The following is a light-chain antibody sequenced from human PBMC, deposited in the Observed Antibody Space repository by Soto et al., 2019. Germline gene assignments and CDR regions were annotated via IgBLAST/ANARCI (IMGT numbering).Light chain of an antibody. CDR2: GAS. J-gene: IGKJ1*01. Sequence: EIVLTQSPGTLSLSPGERATLSCRASQSVNSNYLAVYQQKPGQRPRVPMYGASSRATGIPDRFSGSGSGTDFTLTISSLEPEDFAVYYCQPYDNSPRTFGQGTNVDIK. CDR3: QPYDNSPRT. CDR1: QSVNSNY. V-gene: IGKV3-20*01.